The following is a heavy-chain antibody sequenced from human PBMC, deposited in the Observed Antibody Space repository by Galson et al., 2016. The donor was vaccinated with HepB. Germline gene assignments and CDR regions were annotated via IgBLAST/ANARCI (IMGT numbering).Heavy chain of an antibody. J-gene: IGHJ5*02. CDR1: GCTFSGYG. V-gene: IGHV3-33*01. CDR2: ISYDGKSK. CDR3: ARDLAVPGTTPHLDP. D-gene: IGHD6-19*01. Sequence: SLRLSCAAAGCTFSGYGMHWVRQTPGKGLEWVALISYDGKSKFYGNFVKGQFTISRDNSKNTLYLEMTSLRAEDTAVYYCARDLAVPGTTPHLDPWGQGTLVTVSS.